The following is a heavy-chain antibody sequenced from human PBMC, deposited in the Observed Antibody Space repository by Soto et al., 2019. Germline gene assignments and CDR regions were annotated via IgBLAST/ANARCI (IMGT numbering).Heavy chain of an antibody. CDR1: GGSISSSSYY. V-gene: IGHV4-39*01. D-gene: IGHD6-6*01. CDR2: IYYSVST. J-gene: IGHJ4*02. CDR3: ARLYGSSLFDY. Sequence: PSETLSLTCTVSGGSISSSSYYWGWIRQPPGKGLEWIGTIYYSVSTYYNPSLQSRVTISVDTSKNQFSLKLSSVTAADTAVYYCARLYGSSLFDYWGQGTLVTGSS.